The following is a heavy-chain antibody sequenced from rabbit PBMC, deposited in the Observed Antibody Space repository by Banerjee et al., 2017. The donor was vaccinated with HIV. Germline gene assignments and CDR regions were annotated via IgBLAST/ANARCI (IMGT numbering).Heavy chain of an antibody. CDR2: IYAGGATS. J-gene: IGHJ6*01. CDR1: GFSFSSSYW. Sequence: QEQLEESGGDLVKPEGSLTLTCTASGFSFSSSYWICWVRQAPGKGLEWIACIYAGGATSYYASWAKGRFTITKTSSTTVTLQMTSLTAADTATYFCARDYRNYPYYFDFWGQGTLVTVS. D-gene: IGHD2-1*01. CDR3: ARDYRNYPYYFDF. V-gene: IGHV1S45*01.